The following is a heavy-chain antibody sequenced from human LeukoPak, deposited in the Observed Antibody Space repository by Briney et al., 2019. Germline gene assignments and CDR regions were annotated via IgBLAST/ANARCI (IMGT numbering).Heavy chain of an antibody. J-gene: IGHJ4*02. CDR2: INNVASHI. D-gene: IGHD3-10*01. CDR1: GFSISSSA. CDR3: ARVTYGSGSYYGVPLDY. V-gene: IGHV3-21*01. Sequence: GGSLRLSCAASGFSISSSAMNWVRQAPGKGLEWVSSINNVASHIYYAGSVRGRFTISRDNAKNSVYLQMNSLRPEDTAVYYCARVTYGSGSYYGVPLDYWGQGTLVTVSS.